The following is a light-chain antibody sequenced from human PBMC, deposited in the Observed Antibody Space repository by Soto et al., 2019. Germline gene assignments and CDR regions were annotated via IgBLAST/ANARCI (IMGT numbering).Light chain of an antibody. Sequence: IVLIQSPATLSVSPGETATLSCRASENINTYLAWYQQKPGQAPKLLIYDASNRATGIPARFSASGSGTDFTLSISSLEPEDFAVYYCQHRYNWPLTFGGGTKVDIK. V-gene: IGKV3-11*01. CDR2: DAS. CDR1: ENINTY. CDR3: QHRYNWPLT. J-gene: IGKJ4*01.